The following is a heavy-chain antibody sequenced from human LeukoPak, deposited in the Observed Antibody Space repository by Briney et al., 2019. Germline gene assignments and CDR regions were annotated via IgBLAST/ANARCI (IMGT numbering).Heavy chain of an antibody. Sequence: SETLSLTCTVSGVSIITNTWGAWVRQPPGEGLEWIGEIYHGGSTNYRPSLKSRVTISVDKSKNQVSLNLTSVTAADTAVYFCAREIYGSGTYYYYNYGMDVWGKGTTVTVSA. J-gene: IGHJ6*04. CDR1: GVSIITNTW. CDR2: IYHGGST. CDR3: AREIYGSGTYYYYNYGMDV. V-gene: IGHV4-4*02. D-gene: IGHD3-10*01.